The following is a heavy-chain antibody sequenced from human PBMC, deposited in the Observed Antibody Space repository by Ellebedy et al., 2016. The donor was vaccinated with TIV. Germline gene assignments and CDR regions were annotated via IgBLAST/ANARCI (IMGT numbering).Heavy chain of an antibody. CDR3: AKDSKTVAALFDY. CDR2: ISSDGGDT. J-gene: IGHJ4*02. CDR1: GFTFSIYA. V-gene: IGHV3-64*04. D-gene: IGHD6-19*01. Sequence: GESLKISCSASGFTFSIYAMHWVRQAPGKGLEYVSAISSDGGDTYYADSLKGRFTISRDNSKNTLYLQMNSLRAEDTAVYYCAKDSKTVAALFDYWGQGTLVTVSS.